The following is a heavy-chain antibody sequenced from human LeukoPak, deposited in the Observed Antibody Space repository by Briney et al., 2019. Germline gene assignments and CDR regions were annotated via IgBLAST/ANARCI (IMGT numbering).Heavy chain of an antibody. V-gene: IGHV3-30*18. CDR1: GFSFSSYA. J-gene: IGHJ6*03. CDR2: ISYDGSNK. Sequence: GRSLRLSCAASGFSFSSYAMHWVRQAPGKGLEWVALISYDGSNKYYVDSVKGRFTISRDNSKNTLYLQMNSLRAEDTAVYYCAKEDVVVPAMDVWGKGTTVTVSS. D-gene: IGHD2-2*01. CDR3: AKEDVVVPAMDV.